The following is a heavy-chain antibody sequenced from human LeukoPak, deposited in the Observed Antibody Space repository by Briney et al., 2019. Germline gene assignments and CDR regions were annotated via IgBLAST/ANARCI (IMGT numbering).Heavy chain of an antibody. V-gene: IGHV1-2*02. J-gene: IGHJ4*02. CDR2: INPNSGGT. Sequence: ASVKVSCKASGYTFTGYYMHWVRQAPGQGLEWMGWINPNSGGTNYAQKFQGRVTMTRDTSISTAYMELSRLRSDDTAVYYCGIAAAGSYYFDYWGQGTLVTVSS. CDR3: GIAAAGSYYFDY. CDR1: GYTFTGYY. D-gene: IGHD6-13*01.